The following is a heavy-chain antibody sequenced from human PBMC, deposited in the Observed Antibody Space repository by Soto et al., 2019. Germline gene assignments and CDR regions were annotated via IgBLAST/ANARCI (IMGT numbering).Heavy chain of an antibody. CDR1: GFTFGSYW. J-gene: IGHJ4*02. Sequence: GGSLRLSCAASGFTFGSYWMHWVRQAPGKGLVWVSRINSDGSSTSYADSVKGRFTISRDNAKNTLYLQMNSLSAEDTAVYFCAKGYSGYDYANWGQGSLVTVSS. CDR3: AKGYSGYDYAN. CDR2: INSDGSST. D-gene: IGHD5-12*01. V-gene: IGHV3-74*01.